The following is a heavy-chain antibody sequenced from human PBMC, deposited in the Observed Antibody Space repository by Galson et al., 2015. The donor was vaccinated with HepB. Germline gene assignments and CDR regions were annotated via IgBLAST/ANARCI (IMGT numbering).Heavy chain of an antibody. D-gene: IGHD4-11*01. CDR2: INPNSGGT. CDR1: GYTFTGYY. J-gene: IGHJ4*02. CDR3: ARVHDYSNSGPYFDY. Sequence: SVKVSCKASGYTFTGYYMHWVRQAPGQGLEWMGRINPNSGGTNYAQKFQGRVTMTRDTSISTAYMELSRLRSDDTAVYYCARVHDYSNSGPYFDYWGQGTLVTVSS. V-gene: IGHV1-2*06.